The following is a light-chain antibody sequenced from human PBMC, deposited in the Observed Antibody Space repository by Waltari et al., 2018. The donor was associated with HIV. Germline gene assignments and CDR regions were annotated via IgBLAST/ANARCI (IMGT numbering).Light chain of an antibody. V-gene: IGKV1-39*01. CDR3: QQCYSSPQT. Sequence: DIQMTQSPSSLSASVGDRVTITCRARQSIVRCLHWYQQKPGKAPNLLIYAASNLQSGVPSRFSGSGSGTIFTLTISSLQPEDFATYFCQQCYSSPQTFGQGTKVEI. CDR2: AAS. CDR1: QSIVRC. J-gene: IGKJ1*01.